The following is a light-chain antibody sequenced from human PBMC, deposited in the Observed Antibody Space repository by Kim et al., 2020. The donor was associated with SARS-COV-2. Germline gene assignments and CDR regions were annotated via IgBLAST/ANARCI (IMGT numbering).Light chain of an antibody. CDR1: QNIDTRY. J-gene: IGKJ2*01. CDR2: GAS. V-gene: IGKV3-20*01. CDR3: QQYDDSPYA. Sequence: IVFTQSPGTLSLSPGERATLSCRARQNIDTRYLAWYQHKPGQAPRLLIYGASVRATGIPDRFSGGGSGTDFTVTITRLEPEDFAMYYCQQYDDSPYAFGQGTKLEI.